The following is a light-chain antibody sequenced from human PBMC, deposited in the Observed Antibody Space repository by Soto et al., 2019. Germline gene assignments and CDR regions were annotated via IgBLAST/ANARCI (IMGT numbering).Light chain of an antibody. CDR3: QQYSTYTLRT. J-gene: IGKJ1*01. CDR1: QSISIW. CDR2: KAS. Sequence: DIQITQYTSTLSASVGDRVTITCRSSQSISIWLAWYQQKPGKAPKILIYKASSLESGVPSRFSGSGSGTEFTLTISSLQPDDFATYYCQQYSTYTLRTFGQGANVDIK. V-gene: IGKV1-5*03.